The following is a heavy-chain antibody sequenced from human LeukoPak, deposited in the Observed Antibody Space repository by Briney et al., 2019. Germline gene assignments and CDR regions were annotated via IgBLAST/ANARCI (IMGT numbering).Heavy chain of an antibody. CDR2: VHYSGTT. CDR1: GGSISGYY. Sequence: SETLSLTCTVSGGSISGYYWGWIRQPPGKGLEWVGYVHYSGTTNYNPSLKSRVTISVDTSKNQFSLKLSSVTAADTAVYFCARLCSYYYDSSAYPYYFDYWGQGTLVTVSS. CDR3: ARLCSYYYDSSAYPYYFDY. J-gene: IGHJ4*02. V-gene: IGHV4-59*08. D-gene: IGHD3-22*01.